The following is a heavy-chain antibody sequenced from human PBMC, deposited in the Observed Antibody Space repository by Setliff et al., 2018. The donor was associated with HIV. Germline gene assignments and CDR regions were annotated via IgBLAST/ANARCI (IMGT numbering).Heavy chain of an antibody. CDR1: GGSIPSNIYY. CDR3: ARGGNNWNDFDY. D-gene: IGHD1-20*01. J-gene: IGHJ4*02. CDR2: VSHSGIT. V-gene: IGHV4-39*01. Sequence: LSLTCTVSGGSIPSNIYYWGWIRQAPGKGLEWIGSVSHSGITFYNPSLKSRVTISVDTSKNQFSLKLSSVTAEDTAVYYCARGGNNWNDFDYWGQGTLVTVSS.